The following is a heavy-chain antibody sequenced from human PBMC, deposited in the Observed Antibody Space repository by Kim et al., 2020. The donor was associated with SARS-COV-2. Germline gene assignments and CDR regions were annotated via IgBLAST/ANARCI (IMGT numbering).Heavy chain of an antibody. CDR2: ISGTSSDT. CDR3: VRDIAAVGETYYFDY. V-gene: IGHV3-11*05. CDR1: GFTFRAYY. D-gene: IGHD6-13*01. J-gene: IGHJ4*01. Sequence: GGSLRLSCAASGFTFRAYYMRWIRQAPGKGLEWLSYISGTSSDTNYADSVKGRVTISRDNAKNSLYLQMDSLRTEDTAVYYCVRDIAAVGETYYFDYWG.